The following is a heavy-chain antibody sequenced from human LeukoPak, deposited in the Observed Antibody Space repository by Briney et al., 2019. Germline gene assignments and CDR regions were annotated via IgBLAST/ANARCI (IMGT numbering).Heavy chain of an antibody. D-gene: IGHD1-26*01. CDR3: AKKYSTGLDP. CDR1: GFTFSSYT. Sequence: GGSLRLSCAASGFTFSSYTMSWVRQAPGKGLEWVSDISGSGSNTYYADSVKGRFTISRDNSKNTLYLQMNSLRVEDTAVYYCAKKYSTGLDPWGQGTLVTVSS. CDR2: ISGSGSNT. V-gene: IGHV3-23*01. J-gene: IGHJ5*02.